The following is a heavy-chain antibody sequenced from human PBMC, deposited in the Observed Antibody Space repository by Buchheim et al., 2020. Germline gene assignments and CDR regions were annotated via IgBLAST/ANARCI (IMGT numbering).Heavy chain of an antibody. CDR3: ARQALWFGDPPPQSWFDP. D-gene: IGHD3-10*01. J-gene: IGHJ5*02. Sequence: QVQLVQSGAEVKKPGASVKVSCKASGYTFTGYYMHWVRQAPGQGLEWMGWINPNSGGTNYAQKFQGWVTMTRDTSISTAYMELGRLRSDDTAVHYCARQALWFGDPPPQSWFDPWGQGTL. V-gene: IGHV1-2*04. CDR1: GYTFTGYY. CDR2: INPNSGGT.